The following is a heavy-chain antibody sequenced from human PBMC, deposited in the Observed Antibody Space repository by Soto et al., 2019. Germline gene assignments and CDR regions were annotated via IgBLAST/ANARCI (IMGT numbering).Heavy chain of an antibody. Sequence: QMQLVQSGPEVKKPGTSVKVSCKASGFNFTSSAVQWVRLARGQRLELIGWIVVGSGNTNYAQKFQERVTITRDMSTSTAYMELSSLRSEDTAVYYCAAALHDYGDYVGFYFDYWGQGTLVTVSS. J-gene: IGHJ4*02. CDR2: IVVGSGNT. V-gene: IGHV1-58*01. CDR3: AAALHDYGDYVGFYFDY. D-gene: IGHD4-17*01. CDR1: GFNFTSSA.